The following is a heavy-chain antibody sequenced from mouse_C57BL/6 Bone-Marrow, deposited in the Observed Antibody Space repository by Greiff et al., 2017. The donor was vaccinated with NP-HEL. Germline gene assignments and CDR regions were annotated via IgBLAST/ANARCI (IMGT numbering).Heavy chain of an antibody. Sequence: QVHVKQPGAELVKPGASVKMSCKASGYTFTSYWITWVKQRPGQGLEWIGDIYPGSGSTNYNEKFKSKATLTVDTSSSTAYMQLSSLTSEDSAVYYCARRTTTGDYWGQGTTLTVSS. D-gene: IGHD1-1*01. V-gene: IGHV1-55*01. CDR3: ARRTTTGDY. CDR2: IYPGSGST. J-gene: IGHJ2*01. CDR1: GYTFTSYW.